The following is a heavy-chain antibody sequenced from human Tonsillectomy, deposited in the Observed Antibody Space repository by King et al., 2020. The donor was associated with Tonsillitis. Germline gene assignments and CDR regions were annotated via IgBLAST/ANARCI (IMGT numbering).Heavy chain of an antibody. Sequence: EVQLVESGGGLVQPGGSLRLSCAASGFTFSSYAMSWVRQPPGKELEWVSSISGSGAGTFYADSVKGRFPISRDNSKNTRVLQMNSLGAEETAVYYCATSYGLWLRGDFDYWGRGTLVTVSS. CDR3: ATSYGLWLRGDFDY. J-gene: IGHJ4*02. CDR1: GFTFSSYA. CDR2: ISGSGAGT. D-gene: IGHD5-18*01. V-gene: IGHV3-23*04.